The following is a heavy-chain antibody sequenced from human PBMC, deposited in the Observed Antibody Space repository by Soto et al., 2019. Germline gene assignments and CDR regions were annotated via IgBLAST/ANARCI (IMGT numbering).Heavy chain of an antibody. CDR2: IISSSIYI. D-gene: IGHD3-3*01. V-gene: IGHV3-21*01. CDR3: AREGAYDFWSGYHLDYFDY. J-gene: IGHJ4*02. CDR1: GFTFSSYS. Sequence: GGSLRLSCAASGFTFSSYSMNWVRQAPGKGLEWVSSIISSSIYIYYADSVKGRFTISRDNAKNSLYLQMNSLRAEDTAVYYCAREGAYDFWSGYHLDYFDYWGQGTLVTVSS.